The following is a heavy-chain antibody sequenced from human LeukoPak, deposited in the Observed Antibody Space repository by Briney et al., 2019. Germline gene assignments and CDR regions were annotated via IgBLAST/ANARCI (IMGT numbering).Heavy chain of an antibody. CDR1: GFTFSDYY. CDR3: ARVRYDFWSGYPDYYMDV. CDR2: ISSSGSTI. Sequence: PGGSLRLSCAASGFTFSDYYMSWIRQAPGKGLEWVSYISSSGSTIYYADSVKGRFTISRDNAKNLLYLQMNSLRAEDTAVYYCARVRYDFWSGYPDYYMDVWGKGTTVTVSS. D-gene: IGHD3-3*01. V-gene: IGHV3-11*01. J-gene: IGHJ6*03.